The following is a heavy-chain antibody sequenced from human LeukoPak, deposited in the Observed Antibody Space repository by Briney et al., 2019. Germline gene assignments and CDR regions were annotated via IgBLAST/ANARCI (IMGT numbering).Heavy chain of an antibody. V-gene: IGHV1-69*01. CDR2: IIPIFGTA. Sequence: GASVKVSCKASGYTFTGYYMHWVRQAPGQGLEWMGGIIPIFGTANYAQKFQGRVTITADESTSTAYMELSSLRSEDTAVYYCARSSAAGDWGLYYYYYYMDVWGKGTTVTVSS. J-gene: IGHJ6*03. CDR3: ARSSAAGDWGLYYYYYYMDV. D-gene: IGHD6-13*01. CDR1: GYTFTGYY.